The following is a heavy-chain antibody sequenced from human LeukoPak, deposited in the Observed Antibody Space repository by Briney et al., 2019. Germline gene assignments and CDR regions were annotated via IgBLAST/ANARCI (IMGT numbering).Heavy chain of an antibody. CDR3: ARGGEQWPKVFLDY. Sequence: GRSLRLSCAASGFTFSSYAMHWVRQAPGKGLEWVAVISYDGSNKYYADSVKGPFTISRDNSKNTLYLQMNSLRAEDTAVYYCARGGEQWPKVFLDYWGQGTLVTVSS. D-gene: IGHD6-19*01. CDR1: GFTFSSYA. V-gene: IGHV3-30*04. CDR2: ISYDGSNK. J-gene: IGHJ4*02.